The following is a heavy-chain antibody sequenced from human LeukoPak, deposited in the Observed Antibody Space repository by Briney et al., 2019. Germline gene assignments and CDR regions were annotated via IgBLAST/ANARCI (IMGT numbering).Heavy chain of an antibody. D-gene: IGHD6-6*01. CDR2: IWYDGSNA. CDR3: ARDIGARRLDY. V-gene: IGHV3-33*01. CDR1: GFTFRNHG. Sequence: GGSLRLSCAASGFTFRNHGMHWVRQAPGKGLEWVAVIWYDGSNAYYADSVKGRFTISRDNSRNTLYLQMNSLRAEDTAVYYCARDIGARRLDYWGQETPVTVSS. J-gene: IGHJ4*02.